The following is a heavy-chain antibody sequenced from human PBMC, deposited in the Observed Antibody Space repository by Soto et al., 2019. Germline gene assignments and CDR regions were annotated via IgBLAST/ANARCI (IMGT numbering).Heavy chain of an antibody. Sequence: QVQLVQSGAEVKKPGSSVKVSCEASGGTFSGHAISWVRQAPGQGPEWMGGLIPLFGTTQHAQNFQDRLTITADKSTSTAYMALTSLRFEDTAIYYCARGPKWGYRFDSWGQGTLVTVSS. V-gene: IGHV1-69*06. D-gene: IGHD7-27*01. J-gene: IGHJ4*02. CDR1: GGTFSGHA. CDR2: LIPLFGTT. CDR3: ARGPKWGYRFDS.